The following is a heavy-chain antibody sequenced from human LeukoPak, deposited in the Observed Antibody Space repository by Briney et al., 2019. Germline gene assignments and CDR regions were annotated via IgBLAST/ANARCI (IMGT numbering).Heavy chain of an antibody. J-gene: IGHJ4*02. CDR3: TRIAVADPNDY. Sequence: GGSLRLSCAASGFTFSDYYMSWIRQAPGKGLEWVSYISSSGSTIYYADSVKGRFTISRDNAKNSRYLQMNSLRAEDTAVYYCTRIAVADPNDYWGQGTLVTVSS. CDR1: GFTFSDYY. D-gene: IGHD6-19*01. CDR2: ISSSGSTI. V-gene: IGHV3-11*04.